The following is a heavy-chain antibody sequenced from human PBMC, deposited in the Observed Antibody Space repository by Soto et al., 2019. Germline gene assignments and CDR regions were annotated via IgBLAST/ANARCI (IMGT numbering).Heavy chain of an antibody. Sequence: GGSLRLSCAASGFTFSNYNMNWVRQAPGKGLEWLSFVRSSGTTKYYADSVKGRFIISRDNAKNSVYLQLNSLRDDDTAVYYYAREDIDGSYSNCWGQGTLVTVSS. CDR3: AREDIDGSYSNC. V-gene: IGHV3-48*02. J-gene: IGHJ4*02. CDR2: VRSSGTTK. D-gene: IGHD1-26*01. CDR1: GFTFSNYN.